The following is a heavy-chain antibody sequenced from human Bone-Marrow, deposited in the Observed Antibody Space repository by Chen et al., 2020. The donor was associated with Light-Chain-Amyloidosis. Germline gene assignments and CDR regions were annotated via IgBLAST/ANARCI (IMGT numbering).Heavy chain of an antibody. Sequence: EVQLVEAGGGLVQTGGSLKLYCVASGVGFSAYSINWVLQAPWKGLEWISYINCDSTATYYPDSMRGRCTISRDNGKNSLYLQLNSLRAEDTALYFCVRDHNWAFDIWGQGTVVTVSS. J-gene: IGHJ3*02. CDR2: INCDSTAT. CDR3: VRDHNWAFDI. V-gene: IGHV3-48*01. CDR1: GVGFSAYS.